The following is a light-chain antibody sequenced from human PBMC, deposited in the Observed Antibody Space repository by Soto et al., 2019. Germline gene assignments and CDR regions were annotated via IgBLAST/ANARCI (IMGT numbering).Light chain of an antibody. CDR2: EVS. J-gene: IGLJ1*01. Sequence: QSALTQPASVSGSPGQSVTISCTGTSSDVGGYNDVSWYQQHPGKAPKVMIYEVSNRPSGVPNRFSGSKSGNTASLTISGLQAEDEADYYCRSYDSSRSPVVFGTGTKLTVL. V-gene: IGLV2-14*03. CDR1: SSDVGGYND. CDR3: RSYDSSRSPVV.